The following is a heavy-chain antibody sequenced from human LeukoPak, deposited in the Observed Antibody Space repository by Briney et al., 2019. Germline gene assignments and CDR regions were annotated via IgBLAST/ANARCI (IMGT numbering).Heavy chain of an antibody. CDR1: GGSISSYY. V-gene: IGHV4-4*07. CDR2: IYTSGST. Sequence: SETLSLTCTVSGGSISSYYWSWIRQPAGKGLEWIGRIYTSGSTNYNPSLKSRVTISVDKSKNQFSLKLSSVTAADTAVYYCARDRGRYCSSTSCSDAFDIWGQGTMVSVFS. CDR3: ARDRGRYCSSTSCSDAFDI. D-gene: IGHD2-2*01. J-gene: IGHJ3*02.